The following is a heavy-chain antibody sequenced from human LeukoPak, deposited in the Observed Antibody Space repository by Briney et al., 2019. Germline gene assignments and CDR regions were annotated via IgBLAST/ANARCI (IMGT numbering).Heavy chain of an antibody. J-gene: IGHJ3*02. CDR2: IYYSGST. V-gene: IGHV4-31*03. CDR1: GGSISSGGYY. Sequence: SETLSLTCSVSGGSISSGGYYWNWIRQHPGKGLEWIGYIYYSGSTYYAPSLKSRVTISVDTSKNQFSLKLSSVTAADTAVYYCARSDASGSDAFDIWGQGTMVTVSS. CDR3: ARSDASGSDAFDI. D-gene: IGHD6-25*01.